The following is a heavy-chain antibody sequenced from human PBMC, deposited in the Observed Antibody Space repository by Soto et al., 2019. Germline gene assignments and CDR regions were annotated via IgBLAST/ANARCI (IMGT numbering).Heavy chain of an antibody. Sequence: DVQLVESGGDLVQPGGSLRLSCAASGFSFSSYWMTWVRQAPGKGLEWVANIKQDGREKYYVASVKGRFTISRDNGKNLVFLQMDSLTPDDTAVYYCAGDGVRNGAYNGWLDPWGQGTLVTVSS. CDR2: IKQDGREK. V-gene: IGHV3-7*03. D-gene: IGHD3-16*01. CDR1: GFSFSSYW. CDR3: AGDGVRNGAYNGWLDP. J-gene: IGHJ5*02.